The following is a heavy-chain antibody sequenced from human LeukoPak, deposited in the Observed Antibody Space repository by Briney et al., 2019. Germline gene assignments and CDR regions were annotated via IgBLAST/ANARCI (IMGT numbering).Heavy chain of an antibody. CDR2: IYYSGST. J-gene: IGHJ4*02. V-gene: IGHV4-39*07. D-gene: IGHD1-14*01. Sequence: SETLSLTCTVSGGSISSSSYYWGWIRQPPGKGLEWIGSIYYSGSTYYNPSLKSRVTISVDTSKNQFSLKLSSVTAADTAVYYCARARRNVAEAMDWGQGTLVTVSS. CDR3: ARARRNVAEAMD. CDR1: GGSISSSSYY.